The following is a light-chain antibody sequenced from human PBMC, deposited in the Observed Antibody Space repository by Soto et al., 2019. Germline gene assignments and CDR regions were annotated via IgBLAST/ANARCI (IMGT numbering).Light chain of an antibody. CDR1: QRVSSN. CDR3: QQYNNWPLYT. J-gene: IGKJ2*01. CDR2: RAS. V-gene: IGKV3-15*01. Sequence: EIVMTQAPATLSVSPGERATLSCRASQRVSSNFAWYQQKPGQAPRLLIYRASTRDTGIPARFSGSGSGTEFPLTVSRLQSEEFAVYYCQQYNNWPLYTFGQGTKLEIK.